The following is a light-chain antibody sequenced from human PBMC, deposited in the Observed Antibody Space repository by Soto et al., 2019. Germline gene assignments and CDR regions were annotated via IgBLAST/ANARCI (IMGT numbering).Light chain of an antibody. CDR2: GAS. CDR1: QTVRNN. V-gene: IGKV3D-15*01. J-gene: IGKJ4*01. Sequence: EFVLTQSPGTLSLSPWERATLSCRASQTVRNNYLAWYQQKPGQAPRLLIFGASYRATGIPARFSGSGSGTEFNLTISSLQSEDFAVYFCQQYDDWLRLTFGGGTKVDIK. CDR3: QQYDDWLRLT.